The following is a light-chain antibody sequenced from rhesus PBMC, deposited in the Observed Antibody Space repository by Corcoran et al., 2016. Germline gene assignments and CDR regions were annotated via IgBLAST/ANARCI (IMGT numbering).Light chain of an antibody. CDR3: MQPLPSPWT. CDR1: QSLADSDGKTF. Sequence: DIVMIQTPLSLPVSRGEPASISCRSSQSLADSDGKTFLFWYMQKPGQSPQLLMYLVSERASGVPDRFSCSGSGPDFTLKISRLVAEYVGVYYCMQPLPSPWTFDQGTKVEIK. CDR2: LVS. J-gene: IGKJ1*01. V-gene: IGKV2-82*02.